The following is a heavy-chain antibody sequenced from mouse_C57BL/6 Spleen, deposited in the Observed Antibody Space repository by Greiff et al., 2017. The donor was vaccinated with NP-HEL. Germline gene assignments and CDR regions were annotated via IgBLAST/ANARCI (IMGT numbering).Heavy chain of an antibody. CDR2: IHPNSGST. J-gene: IGHJ4*01. CDR1: GYTFTSYW. CDR3: ARGGGAMDY. Sequence: VKLQQPGAELVKPGASVKLSCKASGYTFTSYWMHWVKQRPGQGLEWIGMIHPNSGSTNYNEKFKGKATLTVDKSSSTAYMQLSSLTSEDSAVYYCARGGGAMDYWGQGTSVTVSS. V-gene: IGHV1-64*01.